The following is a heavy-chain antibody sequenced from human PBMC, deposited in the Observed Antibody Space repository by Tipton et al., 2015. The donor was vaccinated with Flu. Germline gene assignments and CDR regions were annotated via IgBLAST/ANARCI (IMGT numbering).Heavy chain of an antibody. CDR3: ARDLTGDYDFWSGHGGFDP. CDR1: GYSIRSSNYY. Sequence: GLVKPSETLSLTCAVSGYSIRSSNYYWGWIRQPPGKGLEWIGNIFHSGNSYHNPSLKSRVTMSVETSKNQFFLKLSSVTAADTAVYYCARDLTGDYDFWSGHGGFDPWGQGTLVTVSS. J-gene: IGHJ5*02. V-gene: IGHV4-39*07. D-gene: IGHD3-3*01. CDR2: IFHSGNS.